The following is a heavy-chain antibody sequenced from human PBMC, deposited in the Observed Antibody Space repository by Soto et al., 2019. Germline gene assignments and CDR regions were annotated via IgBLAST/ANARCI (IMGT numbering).Heavy chain of an antibody. V-gene: IGHV4-39*01. D-gene: IGHD2-2*01. Sequence: SETLSLTCTVSGGSISSSSYYWGWIRQPPGKGLEWIGSIYYSGSTYYNPSLKSRVTISVDTSKNQFSLKLSSVTAADTAVYYCARLSTRYCSSTSCYGMEVWGQGTTVTVSS. CDR1: GGSISSSSYY. CDR2: IYYSGST. CDR3: ARLSTRYCSSTSCYGMEV. J-gene: IGHJ6*02.